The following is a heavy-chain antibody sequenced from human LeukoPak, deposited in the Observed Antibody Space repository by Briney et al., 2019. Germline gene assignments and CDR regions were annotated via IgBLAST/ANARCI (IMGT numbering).Heavy chain of an antibody. V-gene: IGHV3-49*04. J-gene: IGHJ5*02. CDR3: KATVTLNWFDP. CDR1: GFTFGYYA. Sequence: GGSLRLSCTASGFTFGYYAMSWVRQAPGKGLEWVGFIRSKAYGGTTEYAASVKGRFTISRDDSKSIAYLQMNSLKTEDTAVYYCKATVTLNWFDPWGQGTLVTVSS. CDR2: IRSKAYGGTT. D-gene: IGHD4-17*01.